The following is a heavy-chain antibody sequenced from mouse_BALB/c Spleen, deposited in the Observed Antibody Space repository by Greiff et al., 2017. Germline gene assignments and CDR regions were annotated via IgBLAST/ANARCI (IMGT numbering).Heavy chain of an antibody. J-gene: IGHJ4*01. CDR2: IWSGGST. D-gene: IGHD2-4*01. CDR1: GFSLTSYG. Sequence: VQLQQSGPGLVQLSQSLSITCTVSGFSLTSYGVHWVRQSPGKGLEWLGVIWSGGSTDYNAAFISRLSISKDNSKSQVFFKMNSLQANDTAIYYCASPIYYDYDGDAMDYWGQGTSVTVSS. V-gene: IGHV2-2*02. CDR3: ASPIYYDYDGDAMDY.